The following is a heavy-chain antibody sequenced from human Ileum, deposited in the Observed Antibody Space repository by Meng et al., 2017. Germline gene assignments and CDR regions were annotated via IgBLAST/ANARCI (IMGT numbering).Heavy chain of an antibody. Sequence: EEQVVGPGGGLVQPGGSLSLSCAASGFTFSSYWMHWVRQAPGKGLVWVARINTDGSDTRYADSVKGRFTISRDNAQNMVYLQMNSLRAEDTAVYYCARDKPHNWFDPWGQGTLVTVSS. CDR2: INTDGSDT. CDR3: ARDKPHNWFDP. J-gene: IGHJ5*02. V-gene: IGHV3-74*01. CDR1: GFTFSSYW.